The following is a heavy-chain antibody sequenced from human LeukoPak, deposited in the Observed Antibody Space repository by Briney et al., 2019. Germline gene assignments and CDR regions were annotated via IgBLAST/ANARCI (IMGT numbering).Heavy chain of an antibody. J-gene: IGHJ5*02. CDR3: ARVRRYSSGWYNWFDP. Sequence: ASVKVSCKTSGYTFAAYYIHWVRQAPGQGLEWMGWITPNRGGTNYAQKLQGRVTMTTDTSTSTAYMELRSLRSDDTAVYYCARVRRYSSGWYNWFDPWGQGTLVTVSS. V-gene: IGHV1-2*02. CDR1: GYTFAAYY. D-gene: IGHD6-19*01. CDR2: ITPNRGGT.